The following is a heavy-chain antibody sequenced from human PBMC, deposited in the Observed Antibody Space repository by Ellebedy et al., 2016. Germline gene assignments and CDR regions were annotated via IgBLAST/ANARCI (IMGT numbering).Heavy chain of an antibody. CDR1: GGSITSSTYY. D-gene: IGHD5-12*01. CDR2: IYYSGST. CDR3: ARRTGYSTSSSNF. J-gene: IGHJ4*02. Sequence: SETLSLTCTVSGGSITSSTYYWGWFRQPPGKGLEWIGCIYYSGSTYYNPSLKSRVTISIDSSKNQFSLKLSSVTAADTAVYFCARRTGYSTSSSNFWGQGTLVTVAS. V-gene: IGHV4-39*01.